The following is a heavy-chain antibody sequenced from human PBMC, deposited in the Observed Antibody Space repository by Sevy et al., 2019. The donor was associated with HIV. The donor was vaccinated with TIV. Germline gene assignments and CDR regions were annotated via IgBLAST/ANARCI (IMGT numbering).Heavy chain of an antibody. CDR3: ARRRDYYGSRDRGMDV. CDR1: GYRFTSHS. J-gene: IGHJ6*02. Sequence: GESLKISCKGSGYRFTSHSIAWVRQMPGKGLEWMGIIYPDDSDTTHSPSFQGQVTISADKSISTAYLQWSSLKASDTAIYYCARRRDYYGSRDRGMDVWGQGTTVTVSS. V-gene: IGHV5-51*01. D-gene: IGHD3-10*01. CDR2: IYPDDSDT.